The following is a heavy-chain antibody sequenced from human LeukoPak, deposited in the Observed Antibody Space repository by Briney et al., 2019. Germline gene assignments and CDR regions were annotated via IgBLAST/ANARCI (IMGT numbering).Heavy chain of an antibody. CDR3: ARDLVSLLYGSGIEY. V-gene: IGHV1-18*01. J-gene: IGHJ4*02. CDR2: ISTYNAKT. D-gene: IGHD3-10*01. Sequence: AAVKVSCKASGYTSTNYGISWVRQAPGQGLEWMGWISTYNAKTNSAQRFQGRFTMTADTSTDTAYMELRSLTSDDTAVFYCARDLVSLLYGSGIEYWRQGTQVTVSA. CDR1: GYTSTNYG.